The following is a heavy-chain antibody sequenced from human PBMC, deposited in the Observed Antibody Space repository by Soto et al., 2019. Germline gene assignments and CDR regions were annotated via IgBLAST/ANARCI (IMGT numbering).Heavy chain of an antibody. CDR1: GFTLNSYA. V-gene: IGHV3-23*01. CDR2: ISGSGGST. D-gene: IGHD2-2*01. J-gene: IGHJ4*02. Sequence: EVQLLESGGGLVQPGGSLRISCAASGFTLNSYAMSWVRQAPGKGLEWVSGISGSGGSTYYADSVKGRFTISRDNSKNTLYLQMNSLRAEDTAVYYCAKDRRSASRCLDYWGQGTLVTVSS. CDR3: AKDRRSASRCLDY.